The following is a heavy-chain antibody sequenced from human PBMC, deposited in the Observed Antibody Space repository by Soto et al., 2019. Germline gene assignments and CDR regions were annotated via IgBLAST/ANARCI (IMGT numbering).Heavy chain of an antibody. CDR2: INSDGSST. V-gene: IGHV3-74*01. CDR1: GFTFSSYW. D-gene: IGHD3-3*01. CDR3: ARGPITIFDY. Sequence: VGSLRLSCAASGFTFSSYWMHWVRQAPGEGLVWVSRINSDGSSTSYADSVKGRFTISRDNAKNTLYLQMNSLRAEDTAVYYCARGPITIFDYWGQGTLVTVSS. J-gene: IGHJ4*02.